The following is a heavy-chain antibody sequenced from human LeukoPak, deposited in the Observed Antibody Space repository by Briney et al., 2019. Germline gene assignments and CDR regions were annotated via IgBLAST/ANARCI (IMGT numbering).Heavy chain of an antibody. CDR3: AKPGFRYFDY. CDR1: GFIFSSHA. V-gene: IGHV3-23*01. J-gene: IGHJ4*02. CDR2: ISGSGGMT. D-gene: IGHD3-3*01. Sequence: GGSLRLSCAASGFIFSSHAMNWVRQAPGKGLEWVSVISGSGGMTYYADSVKGRFTVSRDNSKNTLYLQMNSLRAEDTAVYYCAKPGFRYFDYWGQGTLVTVSS.